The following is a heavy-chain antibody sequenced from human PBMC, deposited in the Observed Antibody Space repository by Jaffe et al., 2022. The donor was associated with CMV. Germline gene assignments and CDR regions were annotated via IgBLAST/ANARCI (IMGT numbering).Heavy chain of an antibody. J-gene: IGHJ3*02. D-gene: IGHD6-13*01. CDR3: ARTLRLPYSSPSWNAFDI. Sequence: QVQLQESGPGLVKPSETLSLTCTVSGGSISSYYWSWIRQPAGKGLEWIGRIYTSGSTNYNPSLKSRVTMSVDTSKNQFSLKLSSVTAADTAVYYCARTLRLPYSSPSWNAFDIWGQGTMVTVSS. CDR1: GGSISSYY. CDR2: IYTSGST. V-gene: IGHV4-4*07.